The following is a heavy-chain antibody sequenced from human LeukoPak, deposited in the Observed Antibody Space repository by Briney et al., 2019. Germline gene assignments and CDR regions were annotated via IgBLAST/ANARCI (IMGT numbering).Heavy chain of an antibody. D-gene: IGHD1-1*01. CDR1: GFTFSDYS. V-gene: IGHV3-21*04. J-gene: IGHJ3*02. CDR2: ISSSSIYI. Sequence: GGSLRLSCAASGFTFSDYSMNWVRQAPGKGLEWVSSISSSSIYIYYADSVKGRFTISRDNAENSLYLQMSSLRAEDTAVYYCARGGTTGTTSPLRAFDIWAQGTMVTISS. CDR3: ARGGTTGTTSPLRAFDI.